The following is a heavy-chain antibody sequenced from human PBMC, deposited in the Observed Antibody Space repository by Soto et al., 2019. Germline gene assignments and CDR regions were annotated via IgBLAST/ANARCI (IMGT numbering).Heavy chain of an antibody. CDR2: ITGSGGGT. CDR3: AKWETPGVTPPPVGGNYCYSGMDG. Sequence: EVQLLESGGGLVQPGGSLRLSCAASGFMFANYAMGWVRQAPGRGLVWVSAITGSGGGTYYADSVKGRVTVSRDNSKNTLYLQMHSLRVADTAIFFCAKWETPGVTPPPVGGNYCYSGMDGWGQGATVSVSS. CDR1: GFMFANYA. V-gene: IGHV3-23*01. J-gene: IGHJ6*01. D-gene: IGHD1-26*01.